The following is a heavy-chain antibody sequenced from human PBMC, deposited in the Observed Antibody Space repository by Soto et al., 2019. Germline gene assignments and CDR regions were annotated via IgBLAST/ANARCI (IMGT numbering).Heavy chain of an antibody. J-gene: IGHJ4*02. Sequence: GGSLRLSCAASGFTFSSYAMSWVRQAPGKGLEWVSAISGSGGSTYYADSVKGRFTISRDNSKNTLYLQMNSLRAEDTAVYYCAKNGGKPIVGATTHFDYWGQGTLVTVSS. CDR2: ISGSGGST. D-gene: IGHD1-26*01. V-gene: IGHV3-23*01. CDR1: GFTFSSYA. CDR3: AKNGGKPIVGATTHFDY.